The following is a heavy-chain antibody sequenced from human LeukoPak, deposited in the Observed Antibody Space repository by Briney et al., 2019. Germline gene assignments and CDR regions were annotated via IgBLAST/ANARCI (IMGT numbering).Heavy chain of an antibody. D-gene: IGHD2-2*01. CDR2: IYTSGST. Sequence: SETLSLTCTVSGGSISSYSWSWIRQPAGKGLEWIGRIYTSGSTNYNPSLKSRVTMSVDTSKNQFSLKLSSVTAADTAVYYCARLYCSSTSCYGAFDIWGQGTMVTVSS. CDR1: GGSISSYS. CDR3: ARLYCSSTSCYGAFDI. V-gene: IGHV4-4*07. J-gene: IGHJ3*02.